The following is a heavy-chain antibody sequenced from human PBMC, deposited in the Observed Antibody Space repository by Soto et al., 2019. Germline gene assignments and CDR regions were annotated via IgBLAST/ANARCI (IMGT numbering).Heavy chain of an antibody. CDR1: GFTFSGYA. Sequence: EVQLLESGGGSVQPGGSLRLSCAASGFTFSGYAMHWVRRPPGKGLEWVSSISGSGGTAYYADSVKGRFSISRDSLVNTLYLQMKSLRAEETAVFYCAKCRGQNWNFDYWAQGTLVTVSP. J-gene: IGHJ4*02. D-gene: IGHD1-1*01. CDR3: AKCRGQNWNFDY. CDR2: ISGSGGTA. V-gene: IGHV3-23*01.